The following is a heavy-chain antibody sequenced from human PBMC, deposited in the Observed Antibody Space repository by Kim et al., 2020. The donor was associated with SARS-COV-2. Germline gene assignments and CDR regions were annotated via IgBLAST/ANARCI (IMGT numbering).Heavy chain of an antibody. D-gene: IGHD3-10*01. Sequence: GRDTYYADTLKGRFTTSREHSKNTLYLQMNSLRAEDTAVYYCARGVTPQYWGQGTLVTVSS. J-gene: IGHJ1*01. CDR3: ARGVTPQY. CDR2: GRDT. V-gene: IGHV3-66*01.